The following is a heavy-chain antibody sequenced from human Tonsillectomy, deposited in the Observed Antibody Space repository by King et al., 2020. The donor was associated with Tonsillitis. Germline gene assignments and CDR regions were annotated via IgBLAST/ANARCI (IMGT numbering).Heavy chain of an antibody. CDR2: IYTSGST. CDR1: GGSISSGSDY. CDR3: ARGEYSYGFWFDP. Sequence: QLQESGPGLVKPSQTLSLTCTVTGGSISSGSDYWSWIRQPAGKGLEWIGRIYTSGSTNYNPSLKSRVTISVDTSKNQFSLKLSSVTAADTAVYYCARGEYSYGFWFDPWGQGTLVTVSS. J-gene: IGHJ5*02. D-gene: IGHD5-18*01. V-gene: IGHV4-61*02.